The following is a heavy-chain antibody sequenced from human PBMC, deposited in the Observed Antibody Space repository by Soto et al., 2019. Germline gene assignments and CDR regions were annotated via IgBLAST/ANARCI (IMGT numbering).Heavy chain of an antibody. CDR2: ISSSSSYI. V-gene: IGHV3-21*01. Sequence: GGSLRLSCAASGFTFSSYSMNWVRQAPGKGLEWVSSISSSSSYIYYADSVKGRFTISRDNAKNSLYLQMNSLRAEDTAVYYCARGWALVVPAAMGFDPWGQGTLVTVSS. CDR1: GFTFSSYS. D-gene: IGHD2-2*01. CDR3: ARGWALVVPAAMGFDP. J-gene: IGHJ5*02.